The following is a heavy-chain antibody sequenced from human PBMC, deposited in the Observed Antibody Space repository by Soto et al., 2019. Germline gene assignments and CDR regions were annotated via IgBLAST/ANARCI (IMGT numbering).Heavy chain of an antibody. CDR2: INPSGGST. Sequence: ASVKVSCKASGYTFTSYYMHWVRQAPGQGLEWMGIINPSGGSTSYAQKFQGRVTMTRDTSTSTVYMELSSLRSEDTAVYYCAREVGVVVVVAATRIATYGMDVWGQGATVTVSS. J-gene: IGHJ6*02. V-gene: IGHV1-46*01. CDR3: AREVGVVVVVAATRIATYGMDV. CDR1: GYTFTSYY. D-gene: IGHD2-15*01.